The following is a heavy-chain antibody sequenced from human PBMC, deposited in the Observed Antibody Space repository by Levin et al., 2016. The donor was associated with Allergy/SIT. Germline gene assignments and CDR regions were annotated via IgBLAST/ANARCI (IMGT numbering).Heavy chain of an antibody. D-gene: IGHD1-1*01. Sequence: LSLTCAASGFTFSHFGMHWVRQAPGKGLEWVAATSHDGGNIWYAESVRGRFTISRDNSKDILFLEMNSLKHGDAALYYCAKAGSVTGTGSPELLENWGQGTQVTVSS. CDR2: TSHDGGNI. J-gene: IGHJ4*02. CDR1: GFTFSHFG. CDR3: AKAGSVTGTGSPELLEN. V-gene: IGHV3-30*18.